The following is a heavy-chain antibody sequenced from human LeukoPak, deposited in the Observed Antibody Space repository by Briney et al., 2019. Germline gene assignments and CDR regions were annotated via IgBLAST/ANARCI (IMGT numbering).Heavy chain of an antibody. V-gene: IGHV3-30*19. CDR3: ARGGSYLS. CDR1: GFTFSSYG. Sequence: GGSLRLSCAASGFTFSSYGMHWVRQAPGKGLEWVAVISYDGSNKYYADSVKGRFTISRDNSKSTLYLQMNSLRAEDTAVYYCARGGSYLSWGQGTLVTVSS. J-gene: IGHJ4*02. D-gene: IGHD1-26*01. CDR2: ISYDGSNK.